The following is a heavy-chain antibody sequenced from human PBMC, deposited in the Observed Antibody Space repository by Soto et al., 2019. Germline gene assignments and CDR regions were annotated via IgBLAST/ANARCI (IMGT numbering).Heavy chain of an antibody. J-gene: IGHJ6*02. V-gene: IGHV3-30-3*01. CDR2: ISYDGNNK. Sequence: QVQLVESGGGVVHPGRSLRLSCAASGFTFSSYAMYWVRQAPGKGLEWVAVISYDGNNKYYADSVKGRFTSSRDNSTNTLYLQMNSVRAEDMAVYSCARAGCDGGSCYTLVGLRYGMDVWGQGTTVTVSS. CDR1: GFTFSSYA. D-gene: IGHD2-15*01. CDR3: ARAGCDGGSCYTLVGLRYGMDV.